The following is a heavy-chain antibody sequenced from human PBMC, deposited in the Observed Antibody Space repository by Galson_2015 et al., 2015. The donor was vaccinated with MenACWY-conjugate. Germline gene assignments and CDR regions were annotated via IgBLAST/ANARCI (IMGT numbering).Heavy chain of an antibody. CDR2: IYYSGST. D-gene: IGHD6-19*01. Sequence: TLSLTCTVSGGSISSSSYYWGWIRQPPGKGLEWIGSIYYSGSTYYNPSLKSRVTISVDTSKNQFSLKLSSVTAADTAVYYCAREYSSGWTVIDYWGQGTLVTVSS. V-gene: IGHV4-39*07. CDR3: AREYSSGWTVIDY. CDR1: GGSISSSSYY. J-gene: IGHJ4*02.